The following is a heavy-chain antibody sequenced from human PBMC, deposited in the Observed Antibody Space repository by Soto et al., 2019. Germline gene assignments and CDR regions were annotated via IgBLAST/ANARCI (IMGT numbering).Heavy chain of an antibody. D-gene: IGHD4-17*01. CDR1: GFTFSSYW. V-gene: IGHV3-7*01. CDR3: ARLNYGDYVGY. Sequence: ESGGGLVQPGGSLRLSCAASGFTFSSYWMSWVRQAPGKGLEWVANIKQDGSEKYYVDSVKGRFTISRDNAKNSLYLQMNSMRAEDTAVYYCARLNYGDYVGYWGQGTLVTVSS. CDR2: IKQDGSEK. J-gene: IGHJ4*02.